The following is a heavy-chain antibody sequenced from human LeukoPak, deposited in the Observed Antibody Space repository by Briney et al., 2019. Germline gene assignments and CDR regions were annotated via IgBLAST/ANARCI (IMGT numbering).Heavy chain of an antibody. D-gene: IGHD3-16*01. Sequence: GGSLRLSCAASGFTFSDNYMSWIRQAPGRGLEWVSYISGSTTDTNYADSVRGRFTVSRDNAKNSLYLQMNSLRAEDTAVYHCARDYDYVWGSYGAYWGQGTLVTVSS. J-gene: IGHJ4*02. CDR1: GFTFSDNY. CDR3: ARDYDYVWGSYGAY. CDR2: ISGSTTDT. V-gene: IGHV3-11*06.